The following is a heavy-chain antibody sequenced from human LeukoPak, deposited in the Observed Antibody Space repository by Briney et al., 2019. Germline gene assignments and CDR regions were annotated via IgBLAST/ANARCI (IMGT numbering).Heavy chain of an antibody. CDR1: GYTFTSYN. D-gene: IGHD3-16*01. Sequence: GASVKVSCKTSGYTFTSYNMHWVRLAPGQGLEWMGVVNPSSGDTSFEQRFQGRVAMTRDTSANTVYMELSSLRSEDTAVYYCARRSVTFSFDYWGQGTLVTVSS. CDR2: VNPSSGDT. V-gene: IGHV1-46*01. CDR3: ARRSVTFSFDY. J-gene: IGHJ4*02.